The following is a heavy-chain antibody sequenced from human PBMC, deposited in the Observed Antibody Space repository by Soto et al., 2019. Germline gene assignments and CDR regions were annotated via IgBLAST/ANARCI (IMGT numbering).Heavy chain of an antibody. Sequence: ASLKVSCKASGYTFTSYDINWVRQATGQGLEWMGWMNPNSGNTGYAQKFQGRVTMTRNTSISTAYMELSSLRSEDTAVYYCARGKSLPFGDYVDFWGQGTLVTVPQ. J-gene: IGHJ4*02. CDR1: GYTFTSYD. D-gene: IGHD3-10*01. V-gene: IGHV1-8*01. CDR3: ARGKSLPFGDYVDF. CDR2: MNPNSGNT.